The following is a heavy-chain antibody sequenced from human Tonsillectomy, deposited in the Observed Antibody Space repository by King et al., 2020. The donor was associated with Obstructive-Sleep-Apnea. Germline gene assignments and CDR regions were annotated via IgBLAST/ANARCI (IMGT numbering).Heavy chain of an antibody. Sequence: QLQESGPGLVKPSETLSLTCTFSGGSISSSSYYWGWIRQPPGKGLEWIGSIYYSGGTYYNPSLKSRVTISLDTSKNQFSLKLSSVTAADTAVYYCARVPRELPVDYWGQGTLVTVSS. CDR1: GGSISSSSYY. CDR3: ARVPRELPVDY. D-gene: IGHD1-26*01. V-gene: IGHV4-39*07. CDR2: IYYSGGT. J-gene: IGHJ4*02.